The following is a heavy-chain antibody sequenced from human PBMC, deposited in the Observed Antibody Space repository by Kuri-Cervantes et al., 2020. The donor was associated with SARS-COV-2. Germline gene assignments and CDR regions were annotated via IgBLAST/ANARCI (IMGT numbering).Heavy chain of an antibody. CDR3: ARAGYGVGFRFLPNYYMDV. CDR2: ISAYNGDT. J-gene: IGHJ6*03. D-gene: IGHD3-3*01. Sequence: ASVKVSCKASGYIFTSFDISWVRQAPGQGLEWMGWISAYNGDTNYAQNVQGRVTMTTDTSTNTAYMELSSLRSEDTAVYYCARAGYGVGFRFLPNYYMDVWGKGTTVTVSS. V-gene: IGHV1-18*01. CDR1: GYIFTSFD.